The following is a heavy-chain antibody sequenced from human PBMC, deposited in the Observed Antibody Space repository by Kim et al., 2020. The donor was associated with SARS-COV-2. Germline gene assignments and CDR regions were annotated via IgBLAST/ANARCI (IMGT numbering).Heavy chain of an antibody. D-gene: IGHD6-13*01. CDR3: ARRGSFPYNWFDP. J-gene: IGHJ5*02. Sequence: YYTPYLKSRVTMAVDKYKNQFSLKLGSVAAADAAVYYCARRGSFPYNWFDPWGQGTLVTVSS. V-gene: IGHV4-39*01.